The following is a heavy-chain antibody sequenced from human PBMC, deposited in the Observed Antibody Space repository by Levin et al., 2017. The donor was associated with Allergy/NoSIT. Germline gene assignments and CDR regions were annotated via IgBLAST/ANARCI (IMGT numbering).Heavy chain of an antibody. V-gene: IGHV3-30-3*01. Sequence: PGGSLRLSCAASGFTFSSYAMHWVRQAPGKGLEWVAVISYDGSNKYYADSVKGRFTISRDNSKNTLYLQMNSLRAEDTAVYYCARAISSSWYETSDLNHWGQGTLVTVSS. J-gene: IGHJ5*02. CDR2: ISYDGSNK. CDR3: ARAISSSWYETSDLNH. CDR1: GFTFSSYA. D-gene: IGHD6-13*01.